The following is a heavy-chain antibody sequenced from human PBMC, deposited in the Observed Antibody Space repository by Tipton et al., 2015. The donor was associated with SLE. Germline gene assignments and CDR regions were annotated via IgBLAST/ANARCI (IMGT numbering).Heavy chain of an antibody. CDR1: GFIFGDYA. Sequence: SLRLSCAASGFIFGDYAMHWVRQAPGKGLEWVSGISWNSGDIGYADSVKGRFTISRDNSKNTLYLQMNSLRADDTAVYYCARDLILQQLDYWGQGTLVTVSS. D-gene: IGHD6-13*01. J-gene: IGHJ4*02. CDR3: ARDLILQQLDY. V-gene: IGHV3-9*01. CDR2: ISWNSGDI.